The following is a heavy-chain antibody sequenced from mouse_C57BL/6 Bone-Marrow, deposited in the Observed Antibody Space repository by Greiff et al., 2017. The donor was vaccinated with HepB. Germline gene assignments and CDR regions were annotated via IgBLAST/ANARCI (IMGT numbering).Heavy chain of an antibody. J-gene: IGHJ4*01. D-gene: IGHD2-4*01. CDR2: IYPGGGYT. CDR3: ARGGYDYDWAMDY. Sequence: QVQLQQSGAELVRPGTSVKMSCKASGYTFTNYWIGWAKQRPGHGLEWIGDIYPGGGYTNYNEKFKGKATPTADKSSSTAYMQFSSLTSEDSAIYYCARGGYDYDWAMDYWGQGTSVTVSS. V-gene: IGHV1-63*01. CDR1: GYTFTNYW.